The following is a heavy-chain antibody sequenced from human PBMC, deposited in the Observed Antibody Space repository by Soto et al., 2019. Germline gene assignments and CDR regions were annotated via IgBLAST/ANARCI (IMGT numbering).Heavy chain of an antibody. CDR1: RFSLSTYW. CDR2: INSDGGIT. Sequence: EVQLVESGGGLVQPGGSLRLSCVASRFSLSTYWMYWVRQAPGKGLMWVSRINSDGGITNYADSVKGRFTISRDNAKKGLFLLMNSLSADAPDVYYCARDLGKYDRHYFDNWGQGTLGTV. J-gene: IGHJ4*02. V-gene: IGHV3-74*01. D-gene: IGHD3-9*01. CDR3: ARDLGKYDRHYFDN.